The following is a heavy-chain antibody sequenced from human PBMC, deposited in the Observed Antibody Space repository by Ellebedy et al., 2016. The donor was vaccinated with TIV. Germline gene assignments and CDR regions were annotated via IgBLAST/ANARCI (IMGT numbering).Heavy chain of an antibody. CDR3: ARGAYSGYDYFDG. D-gene: IGHD5-12*01. J-gene: IGHJ4*02. CDR2: ISFSSSVV. Sequence: PGGSLRLSCAASGFTFSQHSMYWVRQAPGKGLEWVSFISFSSSVVYYADSVRGRFTISRDNAKNSLFLQMESLTVEDTAVYYCARGAYSGYDYFDGWGQGILVTVPS. V-gene: IGHV3-48*04. CDR1: GFTFSQHS.